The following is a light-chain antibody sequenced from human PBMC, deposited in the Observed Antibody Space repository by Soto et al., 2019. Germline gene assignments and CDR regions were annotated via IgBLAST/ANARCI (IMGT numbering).Light chain of an antibody. CDR2: DAS. V-gene: IGKV1-5*01. CDR1: QTVNTW. Sequence: DIQMTQSPSTLSASVGDRVTITCRASQTVNTWLAWYQQKPGKAPKVLIFDASSLKTGVPSSFSGSGSGTEFTLTISDRQPDDFATYYCQQYDSYSSGPFGQGPKVEIK. J-gene: IGKJ1*01. CDR3: QQYDSYSSGP.